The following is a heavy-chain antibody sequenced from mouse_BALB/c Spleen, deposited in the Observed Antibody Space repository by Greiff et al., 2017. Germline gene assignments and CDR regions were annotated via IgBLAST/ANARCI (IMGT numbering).Heavy chain of an antibody. CDR2: ISSGGGST. CDR1: GFAFSSYD. J-gene: IGHJ1*01. D-gene: IGHD1-1*01. V-gene: IGHV5-12-1*01. CDR3: ATRYYGSSYGYFDV. Sequence: EVKLVESGGGLVKPGGSLKLSCAASGFAFSSYDMSWVRQTPEKRLEWVAYISSGGGSTYYPDTVKGRFTISRDNAKNTLYLQMSSLKSEDTAMYYCATRYYGSSYGYFDVWGAGTTVTVSS.